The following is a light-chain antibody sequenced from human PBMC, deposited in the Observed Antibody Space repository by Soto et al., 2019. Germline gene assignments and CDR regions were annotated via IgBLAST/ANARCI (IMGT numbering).Light chain of an antibody. V-gene: IGKV3-11*01. CDR2: DAS. CDR3: QQRSNWPIT. CDR1: RSVSNY. Sequence: EIVSTQSPATLSLSPGESATLSVRASRSVSNYLAWYQQKPGQAPRLLIYDASSRPTDIPARFSGSGSGTDFTLTISSLEPEDFALYYCQQRSNWPITFGQGTRLEIK. J-gene: IGKJ5*01.